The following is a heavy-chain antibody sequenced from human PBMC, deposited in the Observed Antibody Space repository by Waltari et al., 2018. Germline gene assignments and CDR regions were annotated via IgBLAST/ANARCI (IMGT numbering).Heavy chain of an antibody. Sequence: QVQLVQSGAEVKKPGSSVKVSCKASGGTFSSYAISWVRQAPGQGLEWMGGIIPIFGTANYAQKFQGRVTITADESTSTAYMELSSLRSEDTAVYYCARDYRYCSGGSCYSSEWFDPWGQGTLVTVSS. J-gene: IGHJ5*02. CDR1: GGTFSSYA. D-gene: IGHD2-15*01. V-gene: IGHV1-69*01. CDR2: IIPIFGTA. CDR3: ARDYRYCSGGSCYSSEWFDP.